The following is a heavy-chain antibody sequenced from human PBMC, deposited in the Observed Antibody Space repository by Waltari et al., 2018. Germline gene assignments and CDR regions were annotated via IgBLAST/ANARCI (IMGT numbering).Heavy chain of an antibody. Sequence: QLQLQESGPGLVKPSETLSLTCTVSGGSISSSSYYCGCIRQPPGKGLEWIGSIYYSGSTYYNPSLKSRVTISVDTSKNQFSLKLSSVTAADTAVYYCARERDNYYDSSGYYSLWGQGTLVTVSS. J-gene: IGHJ4*02. V-gene: IGHV4-39*07. CDR2: IYYSGST. D-gene: IGHD3-22*01. CDR1: GGSISSSSYY. CDR3: ARERDNYYDSSGYYSL.